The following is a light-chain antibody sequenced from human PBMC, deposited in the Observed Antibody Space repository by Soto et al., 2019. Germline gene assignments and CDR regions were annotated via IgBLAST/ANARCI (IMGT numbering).Light chain of an antibody. CDR3: QQRGSSPRT. J-gene: IGKJ1*01. CDR2: GAS. Sequence: EIVLTQSPATLSLSPGERATLSCRASQSVSSSYLAWYQQKPGQAPRLLIYGASSRATGIPDRFSGSGSGTDFTLTISRLEPEDFAVYYCQQRGSSPRTFGRGTKVEIK. CDR1: QSVSSSY. V-gene: IGKV3-20*01.